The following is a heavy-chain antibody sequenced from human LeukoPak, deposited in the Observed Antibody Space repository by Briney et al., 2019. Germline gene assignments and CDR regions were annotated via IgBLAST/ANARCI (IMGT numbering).Heavy chain of an antibody. Sequence: GESLKISCKGSGYSFTSYWIGWVRQMPGKGLEWVGIIYPGDSDTRYSPSFQGQVTISADKSISTAYLQWSSLKASDTAMYYCASRPLLSSAAAESPGAFDIWGQGTMVTVSS. J-gene: IGHJ3*02. CDR2: IYPGDSDT. CDR3: ASRPLLSSAAAESPGAFDI. D-gene: IGHD6-13*01. V-gene: IGHV5-51*01. CDR1: GYSFTSYW.